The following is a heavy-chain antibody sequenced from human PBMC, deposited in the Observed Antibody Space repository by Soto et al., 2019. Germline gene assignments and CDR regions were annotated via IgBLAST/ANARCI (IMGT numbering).Heavy chain of an antibody. CDR2: IYYSGTT. D-gene: IGHD1-26*01. J-gene: IGHJ4*02. Sequence: QVQLQESGPGLVKPSDTLSLTCAVSGYSISSSNWWGWIRQPPGKGLEWIGYIYYSGTTYYNPSLKSRSTMSVDTSKKQFSLKLTSVTAVDTAVYYCARREIQGPIDYWGQGTLVTVSS. CDR3: ARREIQGPIDY. V-gene: IGHV4-28*01. CDR1: GYSISSSNW.